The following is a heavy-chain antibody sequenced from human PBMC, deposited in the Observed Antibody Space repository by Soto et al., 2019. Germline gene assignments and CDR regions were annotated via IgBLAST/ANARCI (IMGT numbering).Heavy chain of an antibody. J-gene: IGHJ4*02. CDR2: IKSKTDGGTT. Sequence: GGSLRLSCAASGFTFSNAWMNWVRQAPGKGLEWVGRIKSKTDGGTTDYAAPVKGRFTISRDDSKNTLYLQMNSLKTEDTAVYYCTTARWGGQQWPTDYWGQGTLVTVSS. CDR3: TTARWGGQQWPTDY. V-gene: IGHV3-15*07. CDR1: GFTFSNAW. D-gene: IGHD6-19*01.